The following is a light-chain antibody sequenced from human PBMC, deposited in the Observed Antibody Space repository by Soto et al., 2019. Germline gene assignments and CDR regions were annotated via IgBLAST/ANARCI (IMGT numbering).Light chain of an antibody. CDR2: NTR. J-gene: IGLJ2*01. V-gene: IGLV7-43*01. CDR3: LLYYGGARL. Sequence: QTVVTQEPSLTVSPGGTVTLTCASSTGAVTSDYYPKWFQQKPGQAPRALIYNTRNRHSWTPARFSGSLLGGKAALTLSGVQPEDEAEYYCLLYYGGARLFGGGTKLTVL. CDR1: TGAVTSDYY.